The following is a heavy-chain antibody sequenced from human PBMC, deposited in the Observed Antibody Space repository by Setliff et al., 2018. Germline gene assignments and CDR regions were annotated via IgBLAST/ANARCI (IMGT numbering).Heavy chain of an antibody. D-gene: IGHD5-12*01. CDR3: ARHRVGNSGYAIPILDF. V-gene: IGHV5-51*01. J-gene: IGHJ4*02. CDR1: GYSFTDYW. Sequence: PGESLKLSCKASGYSFTDYWIAWVRQMPGKGLEWMGIIYPSNSNIKYSPSFKAQITFSVDKSITTAYLQWSSLKASDTAIYYCARHRVGNSGYAIPILDFWGQGALVTVSS. CDR2: IYPSNSNI.